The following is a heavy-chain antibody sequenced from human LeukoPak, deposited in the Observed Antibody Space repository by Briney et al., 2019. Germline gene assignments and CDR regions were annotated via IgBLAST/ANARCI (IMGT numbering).Heavy chain of an antibody. D-gene: IGHD5-24*01. CDR2: INSDGSST. J-gene: IGHJ4*02. CDR3: AREGRRQMAATFDY. V-gene: IGHV3-74*01. Sequence: SGGSLRLSCAASGFTFSSYWMHWVRQAPGKGLVWVSRINSDGSSTSYADSVKGRFTISRDNAKNTLYLQLNSLRAEDTAVYYCAREGRRQMAATFDYWGQGTLVTDSS. CDR1: GFTFSSYW.